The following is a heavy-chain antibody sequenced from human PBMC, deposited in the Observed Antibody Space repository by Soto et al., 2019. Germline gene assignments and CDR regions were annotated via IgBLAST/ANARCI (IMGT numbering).Heavy chain of an antibody. V-gene: IGHV1-18*04. CDR3: ARAWFGGAFDI. CDR1: GYTFTDYA. Sequence: GASVKVSCKASGYTFTDYAMHWVRQAPGQRLEWMGWISAYNGNTNYAQKLQGRVTMTTDTSTSTAYMELRSLRSDDTAVYYCARAWFGGAFDIWRQGTMVTVSS. D-gene: IGHD3-10*01. CDR2: ISAYNGNT. J-gene: IGHJ3*02.